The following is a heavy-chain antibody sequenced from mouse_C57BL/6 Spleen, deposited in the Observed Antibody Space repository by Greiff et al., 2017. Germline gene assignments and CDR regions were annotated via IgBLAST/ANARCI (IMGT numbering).Heavy chain of an antibody. CDR2: IHPNSGST. J-gene: IGHJ2*01. D-gene: IGHD1-1*01. CDR3: ARSKDGSSFDY. V-gene: IGHV1-64*01. Sequence: QVQLQQPGAELVKPGASVKLSCKASGYTFTSYWFHWVKQRPGQGLEWIGMIHPNSGSTNYNEKFKGKATPTVDKSSSTAYMQLSSLTSEDSAVYYCARSKDGSSFDYWGQGTTLTVSS. CDR1: GYTFTSYW.